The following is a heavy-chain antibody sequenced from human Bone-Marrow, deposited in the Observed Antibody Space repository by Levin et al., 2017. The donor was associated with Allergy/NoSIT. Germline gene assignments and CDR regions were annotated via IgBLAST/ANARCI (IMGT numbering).Heavy chain of an antibody. CDR1: GFTFGNAW. CDR2: IKGKTDGGTT. V-gene: IGHV3-15*01. J-gene: IGHJ4*02. Sequence: GGSLRLSCVASGFTFGNAWMNWVRQAPGKGLQWVGGIKGKTDGGTTDYAAPVKGRFTISRDDSKTTLYLQMNSLKTEDTAIYYCTTRSHWGQGTLVTVFS. CDR3: TTRSH.